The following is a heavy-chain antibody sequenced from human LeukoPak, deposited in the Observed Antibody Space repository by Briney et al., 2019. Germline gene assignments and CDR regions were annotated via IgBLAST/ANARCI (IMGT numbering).Heavy chain of an antibody. J-gene: IGHJ4*02. CDR1: GFTFGSYG. CDR2: IWYDGSNK. CDR3: ARHQYYDEGYYFDY. D-gene: IGHD3-22*01. Sequence: TGGSLRLSCAASGFTFGSYGMHWVRQAPGKGLEWVAVIWYDGSNKYYADSVKGRFTISRDNSKNTLYLQMNSLRAADTAVYYCARHQYYDEGYYFDYWGQGTLVTVSS. V-gene: IGHV3-33*01.